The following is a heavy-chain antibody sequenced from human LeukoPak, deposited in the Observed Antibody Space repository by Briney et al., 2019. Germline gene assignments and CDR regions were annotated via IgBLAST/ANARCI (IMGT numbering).Heavy chain of an antibody. D-gene: IGHD2-21*02. V-gene: IGHV3-7*01. CDR2: IKEDGSVK. CDR3: GRDIVGGGDDY. J-gene: IGHJ4*02. CDR1: GFTFTKHW. Sequence: PGGSLILSCVASGFTFTKHWMSWVRQAPGRGLEWVANIKEDGSVKNYVDSVKGRFTISRDNARNSVSLQMNSLRAEDTAMYYCGRDIVGGGDDYWGQGTLVTVSS.